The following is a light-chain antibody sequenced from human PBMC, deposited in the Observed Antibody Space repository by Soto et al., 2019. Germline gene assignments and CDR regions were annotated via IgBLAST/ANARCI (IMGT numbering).Light chain of an antibody. CDR2: EVN. CDR1: SSDVGGYNY. J-gene: IGLJ1*01. Sequence: QSVLTQPASVSGSPGQSITISCTGTSSDVGGYNYVSWYQQYPGNAPRLMIYEVNNRPSGVPNRFSGSKSGNTASLTISGLQAEDEADYYCSSKTSSRTPYVFGTGIKVTVL. CDR3: SSKTSSRTPYV. V-gene: IGLV2-14*01.